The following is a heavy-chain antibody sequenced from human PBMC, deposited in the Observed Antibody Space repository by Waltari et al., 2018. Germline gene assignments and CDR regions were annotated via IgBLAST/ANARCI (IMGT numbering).Heavy chain of an antibody. V-gene: IGHV4-61*02. CDR1: GGSISSGSYY. Sequence: QVQLQESGPGLVKPSQTLSLTCTVSGGSISSGSYYWSWIRQPAGKGLEWIGRIYTSGSTNYNPSLKSRVTISVDTSKNQFSLKLSSVTAADTAVYYCAMTSHPHYYYYGMDVWGQGTTVTVSS. CDR3: AMTSHPHYYYYGMDV. D-gene: IGHD6-6*01. J-gene: IGHJ6*02. CDR2: IYTSGST.